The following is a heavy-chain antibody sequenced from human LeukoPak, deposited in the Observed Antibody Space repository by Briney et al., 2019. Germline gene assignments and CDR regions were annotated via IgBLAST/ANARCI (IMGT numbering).Heavy chain of an antibody. D-gene: IGHD3-3*01. CDR2: INPNSGGT. Sequence: ASVKVSCNASGYTFTGYYMHWVRQAPGPGIELMGWINPNSGGTNYAQKFQGRVTMTRDTSISTAYMELSRLRSDDTAVYYCASGITIFGVPRGYFDYWGQGTLVTVSS. CDR3: ASGITIFGVPRGYFDY. V-gene: IGHV1-2*02. CDR1: GYTFTGYY. J-gene: IGHJ4*02.